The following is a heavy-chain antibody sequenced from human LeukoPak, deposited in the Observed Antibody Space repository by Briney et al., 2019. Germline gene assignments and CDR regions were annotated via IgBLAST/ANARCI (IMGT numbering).Heavy chain of an antibody. D-gene: IGHD2-15*01. Sequence: TGGSLRLSCAASGFTFSGYAMSWVRQAPGKGLEWVSTISGGSSGSTYYADSVKGRFTISRDSSKNTLFLQMNSLRAEDTAVYYCAKAASRFWDCTGGSCSGYFLDYWGQGTLVNVSS. V-gene: IGHV3-23*01. CDR1: GFTFSGYA. CDR2: ISGGSSGST. J-gene: IGHJ4*02. CDR3: AKAASRFWDCTGGSCSGYFLDY.